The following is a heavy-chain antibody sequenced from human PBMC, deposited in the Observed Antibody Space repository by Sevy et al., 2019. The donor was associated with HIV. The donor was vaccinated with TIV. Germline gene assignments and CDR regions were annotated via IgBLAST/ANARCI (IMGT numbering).Heavy chain of an antibody. Sequence: GGSLRLSCAASGFSFSNYWMSWVRQAPGKGLEWVANIKRDGSEKYYVASVKGRFTISRDNAKTSLFLQMNSLRAEDTAVYYCAKGDRTFYGLDVWGQGTTVTVSS. V-gene: IGHV3-7*03. CDR3: AKGDRTFYGLDV. D-gene: IGHD2-15*01. J-gene: IGHJ6*02. CDR1: GFSFSNYW. CDR2: IKRDGSEK.